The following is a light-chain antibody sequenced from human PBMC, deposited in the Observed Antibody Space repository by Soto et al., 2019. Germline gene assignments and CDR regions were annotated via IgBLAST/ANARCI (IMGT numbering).Light chain of an antibody. V-gene: IGKV3-20*01. J-gene: IGKJ5*01. Sequence: EIVLTQSPGTLSLSPGEKPTLSCRASQSVSSIYLAWYQQKPGQAPRLXXYGASSRANGIPVRFSGSGSGTDLTLTISRLEPEDFAVYYCQQYNKWPTITFGQGTRLEIK. CDR2: GAS. CDR3: QQYNKWPTIT. CDR1: QSVSSIY.